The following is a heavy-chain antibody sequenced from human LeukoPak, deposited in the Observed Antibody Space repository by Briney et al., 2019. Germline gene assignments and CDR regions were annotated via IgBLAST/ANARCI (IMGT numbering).Heavy chain of an antibody. CDR3: ARGSVMTSDDYYDMDV. Sequence: ASVTVSCKASGYTFTGYYIHWVRQAPGQGLEWMGWIYPYSGDTNYAQNFQGRVTMTRDTSISTAYMELSSLRSEDTAVYYCARGSVMTSDDYYDMDVWGQGTTVTVSS. J-gene: IGHJ6*02. CDR2: IYPYSGDT. D-gene: IGHD2-21*02. V-gene: IGHV1-2*02. CDR1: GYTFTGYY.